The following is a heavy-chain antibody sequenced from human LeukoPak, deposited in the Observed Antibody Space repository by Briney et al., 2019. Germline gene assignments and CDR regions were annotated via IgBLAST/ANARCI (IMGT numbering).Heavy chain of an antibody. CDR2: IYTSGST. Sequence: SETLSLTCTVSGGSISSYYWSWIRQPAGKGLEWIGRIYTSGSTNYNPSLKSRVTMSVDTSKNQFSLKLSSVTAADTAVYYCARGYDYYDSSGYFNAFDIWGQGTMVTVS. CDR1: GGSISSYY. D-gene: IGHD3-22*01. CDR3: ARGYDYYDSSGYFNAFDI. V-gene: IGHV4-4*07. J-gene: IGHJ3*02.